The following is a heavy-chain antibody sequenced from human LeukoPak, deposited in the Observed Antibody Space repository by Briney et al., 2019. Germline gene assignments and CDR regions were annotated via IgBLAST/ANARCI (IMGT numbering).Heavy chain of an antibody. D-gene: IGHD3-10*01. Sequence: SETLSLTCNVSGVSFTNYYWSWIRQFPGRGLEYIGYIHHNGDTNYNPSLKSRITISIDTPRTQFSLSLRSVTAADTAMYYCTRWRGRGDWLDPWGQGTLVTVSS. J-gene: IGHJ5*02. CDR2: IHHNGDT. CDR3: TRWRGRGDWLDP. CDR1: GVSFTNYY. V-gene: IGHV4-59*01.